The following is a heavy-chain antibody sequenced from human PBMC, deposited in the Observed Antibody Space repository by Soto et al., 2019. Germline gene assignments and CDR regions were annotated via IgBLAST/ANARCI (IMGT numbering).Heavy chain of an antibody. J-gene: IGHJ3*02. V-gene: IGHV5-51*01. CDR2: IYPPDSDT. D-gene: IGHD6-13*01. CDR3: ARHSTSPPRPFDI. Sequence: PGESLKISCKGSGYSFSTYWIGWVRQMPGKGLEWMGMIYPPDSDTRYTPSLKGQVTISVDKSISTAYLQWSSLKAADTAIYYCARHSTSPPRPFDIWGQGTMVTVSS. CDR1: GYSFSTYW.